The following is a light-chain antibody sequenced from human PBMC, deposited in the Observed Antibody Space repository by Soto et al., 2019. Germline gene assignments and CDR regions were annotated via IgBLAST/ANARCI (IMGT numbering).Light chain of an antibody. Sequence: EIPLTQSPSSLAGSVGDRVTLTCRASRNVSIYLNWYQHKPGKGPTLLIHATSNLQIGVPSRFSGSGSGTEFTLTISSLEPEDFATYYCQQYYSFPWTFGQGTKVDI. CDR1: RNVSIY. CDR2: ATS. J-gene: IGKJ1*01. CDR3: QQYYSFPWT. V-gene: IGKV1-39*01.